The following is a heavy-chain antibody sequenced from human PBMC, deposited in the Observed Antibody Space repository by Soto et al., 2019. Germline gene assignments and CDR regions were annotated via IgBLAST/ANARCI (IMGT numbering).Heavy chain of an antibody. V-gene: IGHV6-1*01. J-gene: IGHJ4*01. D-gene: IGHD1-26*01. CDR1: GDSVSSNSAG. Sequence: SQTLSLTCAITGDSVSSNSAGWSWVRPSPSSGLEWLGRTYYRSKWYYEYAVSVRGRITINPDTYKNQYSLQLNSVTPEDTAEYFCARGEQYSGRIFDYWGQGTLVTVSS. CDR2: TYYRSKWYY. CDR3: ARGEQYSGRIFDY.